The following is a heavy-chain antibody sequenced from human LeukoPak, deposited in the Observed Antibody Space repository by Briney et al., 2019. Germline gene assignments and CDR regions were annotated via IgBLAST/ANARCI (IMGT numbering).Heavy chain of an antibody. CDR3: ARDAGVVAARPPLDY. Sequence: GASVKVSCKASGYTFTTYGISWVRQAPGQGLEWMGWINTNTGNPTYAQGFTGRFVFSLDTSVSTAYLQISSLKAEDTAVYYCARDAGVVAARPPLDYWGQGTLVTVSS. CDR1: GYTFTTYG. J-gene: IGHJ4*02. V-gene: IGHV7-4-1*02. CDR2: INTNTGNP. D-gene: IGHD6-6*01.